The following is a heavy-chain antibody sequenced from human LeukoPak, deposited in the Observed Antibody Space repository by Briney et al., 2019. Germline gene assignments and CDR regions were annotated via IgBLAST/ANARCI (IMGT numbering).Heavy chain of an antibody. J-gene: IGHJ3*02. Sequence: PGGSLRLSCAASGFTFSSYAMSWVRQAPGKGLEWVSAISGSGGSTYYADSVKGRFTISRDNSKNTLYLQMNSLRAEDTAVYYCAKDLTALPMVRDDAFDIWGQGTMVNVSS. D-gene: IGHD3-10*01. CDR2: ISGSGGST. V-gene: IGHV3-23*01. CDR3: AKDLTALPMVRDDAFDI. CDR1: GFTFSSYA.